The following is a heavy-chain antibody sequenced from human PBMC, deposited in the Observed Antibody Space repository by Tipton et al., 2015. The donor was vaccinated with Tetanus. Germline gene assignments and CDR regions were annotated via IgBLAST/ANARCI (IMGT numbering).Heavy chain of an antibody. CDR1: GFTFSTHA. J-gene: IGHJ4*02. CDR2: ISHASNA. Sequence: SLRLSCAASGFTFSTHALHWVRQAPGRGLEWVGLISHASNAYYADSVKGRFTISRDNSKNTVYLQMNSLRAEDTAVYYCARATGGYRGYDYVDFWGQGTLVAVSS. V-gene: IGHV3-30*14. CDR3: ARATGGYRGYDYVDF. D-gene: IGHD5-12*01.